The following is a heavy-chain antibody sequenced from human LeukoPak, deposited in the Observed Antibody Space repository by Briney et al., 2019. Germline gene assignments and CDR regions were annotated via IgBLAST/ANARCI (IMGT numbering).Heavy chain of an antibody. D-gene: IGHD3-22*01. CDR2: ISSSGDST. CDR1: GFTSSSYA. Sequence: GGSLRLSCAASGFTSSSYAMSWVRQAPGKGLEWVSSISSSGDSTFYADSVKDRFTISRDNSKNTLYLQMSRLRADDTAVYYCAKDRPNYHESNGHYYRRNGDSWGQGTLVTVSS. J-gene: IGHJ5*01. CDR3: AKDRPNYHESNGHYYRRNGDS. V-gene: IGHV3-23*01.